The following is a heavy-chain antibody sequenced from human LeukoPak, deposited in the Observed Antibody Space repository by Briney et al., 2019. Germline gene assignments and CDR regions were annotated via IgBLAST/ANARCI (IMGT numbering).Heavy chain of an antibody. CDR1: GFTFSSYA. Sequence: GGSLRLSCAASGFTFSSYAMSWVRQAPGKGLEWVSAISGSGGSTYYADSVKGRFTISRDNSKNTLYLQMNSLRAEDTAVYYCAKDLLGSGEYYYYGMDVWGQGTTVTVSS. CDR2: ISGSGGST. D-gene: IGHD3-10*01. CDR3: AKDLLGSGEYYYYGMDV. V-gene: IGHV3-23*01. J-gene: IGHJ6*02.